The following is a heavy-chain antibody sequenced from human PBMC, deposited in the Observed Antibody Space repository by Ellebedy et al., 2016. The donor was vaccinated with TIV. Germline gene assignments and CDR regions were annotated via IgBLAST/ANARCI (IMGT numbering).Heavy chain of an antibody. D-gene: IGHD2-2*01. J-gene: IGHJ4*02. CDR1: GFTFSHYW. CDR2: IKADGSEK. CDR3: ARDVRYCSTASCYVEDDS. Sequence: GESLKISXAASGFTFSHYWMTWVRQAPGMGLEWVANIKADGSEKNYAAAVKGRFTVSRDNAKNSLFLQMTSLRGEDTAVYYCARDVRYCSTASCYVEDDSWGQGTLVTVSS. V-gene: IGHV3-7*01.